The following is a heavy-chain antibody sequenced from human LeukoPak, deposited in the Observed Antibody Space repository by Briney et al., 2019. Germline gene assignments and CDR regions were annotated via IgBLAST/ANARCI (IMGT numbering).Heavy chain of an antibody. Sequence: PGGSLRLSCAASGFTFSDYYMSWIRQAPGKGLEWVSYISSSGSTIYYADSVKGRFTISRDNAKNSLYLQMNSLRAEDTAVYYCARTPHCSSTSRYQSGWFDPWGQGTLVTVSS. CDR1: GFTFSDYY. CDR2: ISSSGSTI. CDR3: ARTPHCSSTSRYQSGWFDP. V-gene: IGHV3-11*01. J-gene: IGHJ5*02. D-gene: IGHD2-2*01.